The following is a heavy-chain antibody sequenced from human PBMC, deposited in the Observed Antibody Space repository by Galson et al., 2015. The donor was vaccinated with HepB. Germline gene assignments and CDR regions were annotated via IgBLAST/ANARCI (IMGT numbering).Heavy chain of an antibody. Sequence: CAISGDSVSSNSAAWNWIRQSPSRGLEWLGRTYYRSKWYNDYAVSVKSRITINPDTSKNQFSLQLNSVTPEDTAVYYCARGRRGLQWLVQGGAFDIWGQGTMVTVSS. CDR3: ARGRRGLQWLVQGGAFDI. CDR1: GDSVSSNSAA. J-gene: IGHJ3*02. CDR2: TYYRSKWYN. D-gene: IGHD6-19*01. V-gene: IGHV6-1*01.